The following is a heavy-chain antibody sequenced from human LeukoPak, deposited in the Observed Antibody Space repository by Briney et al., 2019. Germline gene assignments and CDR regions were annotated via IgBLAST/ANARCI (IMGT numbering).Heavy chain of an antibody. V-gene: IGHV5-51*01. CDR2: IYPGDSDT. D-gene: IGHD4-17*01. CDR1: AFGFIDFY. J-gene: IGHJ5*02. CDR3: ARRPMTAVQNWFDP. Sequence: GESLKISCQTSAFGFIDFYIGWVRQKPGKGLEWMGIIYPGDSDTRYSPSFQGQVTISADKSISTAYLQWSSLKASDTAMYYCARRPMTAVQNWFDPWGQGTLVTVSS.